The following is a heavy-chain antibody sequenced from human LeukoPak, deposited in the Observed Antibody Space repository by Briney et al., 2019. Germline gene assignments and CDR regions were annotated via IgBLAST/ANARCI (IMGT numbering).Heavy chain of an antibody. CDR2: IYYSGST. D-gene: IGHD3-22*01. CDR3: ARGEFSYYYDSSGYSPFDP. J-gene: IGHJ5*02. Sequence: KPSETLSLTCTVSGGSISSYYWSWIRQPPGKGLEGIGYIYYSGSTNYNPSLKSRVTISVDTSKNQFSLKLSSVTAAHTAVYYCARGEFSYYYDSSGYSPFDPWRQGTLVTVSS. CDR1: GGSISSYY. V-gene: IGHV4-59*01.